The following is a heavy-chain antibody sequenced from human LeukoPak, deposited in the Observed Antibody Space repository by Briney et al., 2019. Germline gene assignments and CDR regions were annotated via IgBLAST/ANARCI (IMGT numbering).Heavy chain of an antibody. Sequence: ASVKVSCKASGYTFTNYDINRVRQATGQGPEWMGWMNPNSGNTDYAQKFQGRVTITRNTSISTAYMELSSLRSEDTAEYYCARGIGALANAFDIWGQGTMVTVSS. CDR2: MNPNSGNT. V-gene: IGHV1-8*03. CDR1: GYTFTNYD. CDR3: ARGIGALANAFDI. J-gene: IGHJ3*02. D-gene: IGHD3-16*01.